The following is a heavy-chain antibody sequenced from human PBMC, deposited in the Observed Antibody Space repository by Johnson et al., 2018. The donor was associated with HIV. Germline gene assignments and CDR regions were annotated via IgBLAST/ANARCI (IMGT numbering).Heavy chain of an antibody. CDR2: IWYDGSNK. CDR1: GFTFSSYG. D-gene: IGHD4-17*01. V-gene: IGHV3-33*03. J-gene: IGHJ3*02. CDR3: AKDIVYGVYGSQGAFHI. Sequence: QVQLVESGGGVVQPGRSLRLSCAASGFTFSSYGIHWVRQAPGKGLEWVAVIWYDGSNKYYADSVKGRFTISRDNPKKSLYLQMNGLRPEDTGIYYCAKDIVYGVYGSQGAFHIWGRGTMVKVSS.